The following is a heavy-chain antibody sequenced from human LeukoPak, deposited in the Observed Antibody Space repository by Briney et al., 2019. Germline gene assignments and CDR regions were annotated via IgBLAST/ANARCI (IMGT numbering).Heavy chain of an antibody. CDR1: GGSISSYY. J-gene: IGHJ4*02. Sequence: PSETLSLTCTVSGGSISSYYWSWIRQPPGKGLECIGYIYYSGGTNYNPSLKSRVTISVDTSRNQFSLKLSSVTAADTAVYYCAGLRGSYYGVDYWGQGTLVTVSS. CDR2: IYYSGGT. D-gene: IGHD1-26*01. CDR3: AGLRGSYYGVDY. V-gene: IGHV4-59*08.